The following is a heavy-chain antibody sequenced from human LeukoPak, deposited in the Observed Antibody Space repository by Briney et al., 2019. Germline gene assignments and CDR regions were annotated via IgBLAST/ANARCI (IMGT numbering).Heavy chain of an antibody. CDR1: GFTFEDYG. D-gene: IGHD1-26*01. V-gene: IGHV3-20*04. CDR3: ARGSMGATGADY. J-gene: IGHJ4*02. CDR2: IHWNGDST. Sequence: GGSLRLSCAASGFTFEDYGTSWVRQTPGKGLEWVSGIHWNGDSTGYADSVKGRFTISRDNAKNSLYLQMNSLRAEDTALYYCARGSMGATGADYWGQGTLVTVSS.